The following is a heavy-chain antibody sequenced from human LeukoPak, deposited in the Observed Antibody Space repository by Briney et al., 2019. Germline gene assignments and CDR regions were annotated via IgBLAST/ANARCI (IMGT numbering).Heavy chain of an antibody. Sequence: GESLKISCAASGFTFSSYSMNWVRQAPGKGLEWVSSISSSSSYIYYADSVKGRFTISRDNAKNSLYLQMNSLRAEDTAVYYCARDVGATLNPFDYWGQGTLVTVSS. V-gene: IGHV3-21*01. CDR2: ISSSSSYI. J-gene: IGHJ4*02. D-gene: IGHD1-26*01. CDR1: GFTFSSYS. CDR3: ARDVGATLNPFDY.